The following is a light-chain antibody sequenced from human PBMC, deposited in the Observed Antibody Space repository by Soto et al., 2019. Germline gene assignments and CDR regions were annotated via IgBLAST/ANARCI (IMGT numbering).Light chain of an antibody. CDR2: SDN. V-gene: IGLV1-44*01. J-gene: IGLJ2*01. Sequence: QSVPTQPPSASGTPGQRVTISCSGSSSNIGSNTVNWYQQLPGTAPKLLIYSDNQRPSGVPDRFSGSKSGTSASLAISGLQSDDEADYFCAAWDDSLNGVVFGGGTKVTVL. CDR1: SSNIGSNT. CDR3: AAWDDSLNGVV.